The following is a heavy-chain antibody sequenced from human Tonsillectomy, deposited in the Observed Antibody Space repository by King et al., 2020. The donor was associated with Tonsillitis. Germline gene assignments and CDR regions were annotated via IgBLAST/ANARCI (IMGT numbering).Heavy chain of an antibody. CDR3: ARDMGTTMTTPFDY. V-gene: IGHV3-11*06. CDR2: ISGSGFYT. J-gene: IGHJ4*02. CDR1: GFTFSDYY. D-gene: IGHD4-17*01. Sequence: VQLVESGGGLVKPGGSLRLSCSASGFTFSDYYMNWIRQAPGQGLEWISYISGSGFYTNYADSVRGRFTISRDNALNSLYLQMNSLRAEDTAVYYCARDMGTTMTTPFDYWGQGVLVTVSS.